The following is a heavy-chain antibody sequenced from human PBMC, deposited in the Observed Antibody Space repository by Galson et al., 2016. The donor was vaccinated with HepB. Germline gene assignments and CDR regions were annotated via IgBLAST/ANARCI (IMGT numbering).Heavy chain of an antibody. CDR3: AREGTNIAVAATVFDY. D-gene: IGHD6-19*01. CDR2: ISSSSSYI. Sequence: SLRLSCAASGFTFSSYSMNWVRQAPGKGLEWVSSISSSSSYIYYADSLKGRFTISRDNSKNALSLQMNSLRAEDTAVYYCAREGTNIAVAATVFDYWGQGTLVTVSS. V-gene: IGHV3-21*01. J-gene: IGHJ4*02. CDR1: GFTFSSYS.